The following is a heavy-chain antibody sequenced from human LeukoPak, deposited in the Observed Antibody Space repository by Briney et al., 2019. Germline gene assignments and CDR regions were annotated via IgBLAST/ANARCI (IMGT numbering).Heavy chain of an antibody. V-gene: IGHV5-51*01. Sequence: GESLKISCKGSGYSFTSYWIGWVRQMPGKGLEWMGIIYPGDSDTRYSPSFQGQVTISADKSISTAYLQWSSLKASDTAMYYCARPPASKLWYYYDSSGYEWAFDIWGQGTMVTVSS. CDR2: IYPGDSDT. CDR3: ARPPASKLWYYYDSSGYEWAFDI. J-gene: IGHJ3*02. CDR1: GYSFTSYW. D-gene: IGHD3-22*01.